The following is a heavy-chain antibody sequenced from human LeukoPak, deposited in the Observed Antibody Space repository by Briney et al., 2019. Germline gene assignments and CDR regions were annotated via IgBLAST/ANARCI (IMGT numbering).Heavy chain of an antibody. Sequence: ASVKVSCKASGGTFSSYAISWVRQAPGQGLEWMGGIIPIFGTANYAQKFQGRVTITADESTSTAYMKLSSLRFEDTAVYYCARDTTSIAVAGPPYWYFDLWGRGTLVTVSS. CDR2: IIPIFGTA. CDR1: GGTFSSYA. J-gene: IGHJ2*01. D-gene: IGHD6-19*01. CDR3: ARDTTSIAVAGPPYWYFDL. V-gene: IGHV1-69*13.